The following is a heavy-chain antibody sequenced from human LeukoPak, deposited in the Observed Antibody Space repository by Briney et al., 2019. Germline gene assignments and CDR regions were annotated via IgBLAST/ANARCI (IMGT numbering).Heavy chain of an antibody. CDR2: IRSKAYGGTT. D-gene: IGHD1-1*01. CDR3: AREFNENFDY. Sequence: GGSLRLSCTASGFTFGDYAMSWVRQAPGKGLEWVGFIRSKAYGGTTEYAASVKGRFTISRDDSKSIAYLQMNSLKTEDTAVYYCAREFNENFDYWGQGTLVTVSS. V-gene: IGHV3-49*04. J-gene: IGHJ4*02. CDR1: GFTFGDYA.